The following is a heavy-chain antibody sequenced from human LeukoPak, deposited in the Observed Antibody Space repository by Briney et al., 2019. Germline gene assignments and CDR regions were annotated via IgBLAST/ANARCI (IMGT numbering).Heavy chain of an antibody. CDR1: GGSIRTTSYY. Sequence: PSETLSLTCTVSGGSIRTTSYYWGWIRQPPGKGPEWIGSVYYSGSTYYNPTLKSRVTLAVDTSKNQFSLKLSSVTAADTAVYYCAGGGLGVVTASFDPWGQGTLVTVSS. J-gene: IGHJ5*02. CDR3: AGGGLGVVTASFDP. CDR2: VYYSGST. D-gene: IGHD2-21*02. V-gene: IGHV4-39*07.